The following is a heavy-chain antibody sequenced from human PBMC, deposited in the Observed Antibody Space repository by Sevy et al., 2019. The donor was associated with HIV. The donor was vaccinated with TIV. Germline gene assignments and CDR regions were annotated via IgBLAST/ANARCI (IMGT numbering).Heavy chain of an antibody. CDR1: GGSFSGYY. D-gene: IGHD3-22*01. V-gene: IGHV4-59*01. Sequence: SETLSLTCTVSGGSFSGYYWSWIRLPPGKGLEWMGYIYDSGRTNYNPSLKSRVTISVDTSKNQFSLKLNSVTAADTAVYYCARSLINYDSGDYQMGFDYWGQGTLVTVSS. CDR2: IYDSGRT. J-gene: IGHJ4*02. CDR3: ARSLINYDSGDYQMGFDY.